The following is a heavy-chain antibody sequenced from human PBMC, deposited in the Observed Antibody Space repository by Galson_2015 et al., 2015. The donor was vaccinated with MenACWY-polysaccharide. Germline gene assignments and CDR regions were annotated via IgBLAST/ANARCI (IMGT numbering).Heavy chain of an antibody. V-gene: IGHV6-1*01. CDR1: GDSASSPSAA. D-gene: IGHD6-19*01. Sequence: CAISGDSASSPSAAWNWIRQSPSRGPEWLGRTYYRSRRYNDYTTSVKSRISIKADTAKNQFSLQLNSVTPEDTALYFCTRSIHISGWGGDFESWGQGTLVTVSS. CDR3: TRSIHISGWGGDFES. CDR2: TYYRSRRYN. J-gene: IGHJ4*02.